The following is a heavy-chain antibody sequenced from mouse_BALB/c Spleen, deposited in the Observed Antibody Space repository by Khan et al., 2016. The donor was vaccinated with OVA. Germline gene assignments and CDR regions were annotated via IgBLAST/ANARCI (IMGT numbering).Heavy chain of an antibody. CDR3: TRDRIDY. Sequence: QVQLQQPGAELAKPGASVKMSCKASGYTFTTYWMHWVKQRPGQGLEWIGYINPTSGYTDYNEKFKDRATLSADKSSSTAYMQLSSLTSEDSAVYYCTRDRIDYWGQGTILTVSS. J-gene: IGHJ2*01. CDR1: GYTFTTYW. V-gene: IGHV1-7*01. CDR2: INPTSGYT.